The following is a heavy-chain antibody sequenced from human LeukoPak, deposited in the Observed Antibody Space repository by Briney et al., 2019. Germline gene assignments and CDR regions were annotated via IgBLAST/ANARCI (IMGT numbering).Heavy chain of an antibody. CDR3: AREFFSYSSSWYFDY. Sequence: KPSETLSLTCAVYGGSFSGYYWSWIRQPPGKGLEWIGEINHSGSTNYNPSLKSRVTISVDTSKNQFSLKLSSVTAADTAVYYCAREFFSYSSSWYFDYWGQGTLVTVSS. CDR2: INHSGST. CDR1: GGSFSGYY. D-gene: IGHD6-13*01. V-gene: IGHV4-34*01. J-gene: IGHJ4*02.